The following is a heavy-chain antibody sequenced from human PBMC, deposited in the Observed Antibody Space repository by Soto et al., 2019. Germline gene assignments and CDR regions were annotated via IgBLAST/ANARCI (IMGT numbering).Heavy chain of an antibody. CDR2: ISSSGGST. D-gene: IGHD6-19*01. Sequence: GGSLRLSCVASGFTFSNYAMNWVRQAPGKGLEWVSGISSSGGSTYYADSVKGRFTISRDNSKNTLYVQVNDVRAEDTAVYYCATLRLGNGWYLSYWGQGTLVTVSS. CDR3: ATLRLGNGWYLSY. J-gene: IGHJ4*02. CDR1: GFTFSNYA. V-gene: IGHV3-23*01.